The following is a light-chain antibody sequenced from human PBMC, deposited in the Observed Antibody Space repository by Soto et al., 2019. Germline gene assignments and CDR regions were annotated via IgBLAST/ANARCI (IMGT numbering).Light chain of an antibody. Sequence: EVLMTQSQGTLSVSPGERVTVSCRASQSIGSNLAWYQQKPGQAPRLLIYGASTRVIGVPDRFSGGRSGTGFNLHISSLQSEEVAVYFCQQYKDWPPYTFGQGTKLEIK. V-gene: IGKV3-15*01. CDR2: GAS. CDR1: QSIGSN. J-gene: IGKJ2*01. CDR3: QQYKDWPPYT.